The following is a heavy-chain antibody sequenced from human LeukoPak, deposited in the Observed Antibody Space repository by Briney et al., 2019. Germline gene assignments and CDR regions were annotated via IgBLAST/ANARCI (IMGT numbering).Heavy chain of an antibody. CDR3: ARGPPSAVRMVRGVIITSPRFDP. Sequence: ASVKVSCKASGYTFTSYYMHWVRQAPGQGLEWMGIINPSGGSTSYAQKFQGRVTMTRDTSTSTVYMELSSLRSEDTAVYYCARGPPSAVRMVRGVIITSPRFDPWGQGTLVTVSS. CDR2: INPSGGST. V-gene: IGHV1-46*01. D-gene: IGHD3-10*01. J-gene: IGHJ5*02. CDR1: GYTFTSYY.